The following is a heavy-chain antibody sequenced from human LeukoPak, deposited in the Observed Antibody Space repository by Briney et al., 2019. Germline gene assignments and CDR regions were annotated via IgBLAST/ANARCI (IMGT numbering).Heavy chain of an antibody. D-gene: IGHD2-8*01. CDR3: AKGDNGVYNWFDP. CDR1: GFTFSSYW. CDR2: ISGSGGST. V-gene: IGHV3-23*01. J-gene: IGHJ5*02. Sequence: GGSLRLSCAASGFTFSSYWMHWVRQAPGKGLEWVSAISGSGGSTYYADSVKGRFTISRDNSKNTLYLQMNSLRAEDTAVYYCAKGDNGVYNWFDPWGQGTLVTVSS.